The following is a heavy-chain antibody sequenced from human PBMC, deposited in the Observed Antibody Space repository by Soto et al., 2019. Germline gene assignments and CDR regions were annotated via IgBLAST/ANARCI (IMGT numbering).Heavy chain of an antibody. Sequence: PSETLSLTCTVSGGSISSGDYYWSWIRQPPGKGLEWIGYIYYSGSTYYNPSLKSRVTISVDTSKNQFSLKLSSVTAADTAVYYCARDLSGWFGELVYFDYWGQGTLVTVSS. CDR1: GGSISSGDYY. V-gene: IGHV4-30-4*01. D-gene: IGHD3-10*01. CDR3: ARDLSGWFGELVYFDY. CDR2: IYYSGST. J-gene: IGHJ4*02.